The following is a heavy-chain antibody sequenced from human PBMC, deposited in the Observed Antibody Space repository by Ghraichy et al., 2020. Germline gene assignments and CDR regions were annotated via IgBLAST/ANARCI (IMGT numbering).Heavy chain of an antibody. D-gene: IGHD3-3*01. CDR2: IYWDDDK. Sequence: SGPTLVKPTQTLTLTCTFSGFSLSTSGVGVGWIRQPPGKALEWLALIYWDDDKRYSPSLKSRLTITKDTSKNQVVLTMTNMDPVDTATYYCAHTYYDSWSGSPSFDYWGQGTLVTVSS. CDR1: GFSLSTSGVG. J-gene: IGHJ4*02. V-gene: IGHV2-5*02. CDR3: AHTYYDSWSGSPSFDY.